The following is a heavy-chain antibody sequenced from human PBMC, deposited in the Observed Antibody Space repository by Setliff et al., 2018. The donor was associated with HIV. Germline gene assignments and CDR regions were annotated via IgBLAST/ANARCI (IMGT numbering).Heavy chain of an antibody. V-gene: IGHV1-24*01. CDR1: GYTLAELS. D-gene: IGHD3-10*01. CDR2: FDPEHGGT. J-gene: IGHJ4*02. CDR3: TTFYNSGSLTSFDH. Sequence: ASVKVSCKVSGYTLAELSMHWVRQAPGKGLEWMGGFDPEHGGTIYARQFQGRVTMTEEKSADTAYMELKSLRSDDTAVYYCTTFYNSGSLTSFDHWGQGTLVTVSS.